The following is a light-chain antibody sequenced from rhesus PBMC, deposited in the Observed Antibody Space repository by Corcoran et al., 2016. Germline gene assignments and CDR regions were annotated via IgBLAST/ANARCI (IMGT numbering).Light chain of an antibody. J-gene: IGLJ1*01. CDR3: SSYSSSSTYI. V-gene: IGLV2-13*03. CDR2: EIS. CDR1: SSDIGGYNR. Sequence: QAAPTQSPPVSGSPGQSVTISCTGTSSDIGGYNRVSWYQQNPGKAPKLMIYEISKRPSGVSDRFSGSKSGNTASLTISGLQAEDEADYYGSSYSSSSTYIFGAGTRRTVL.